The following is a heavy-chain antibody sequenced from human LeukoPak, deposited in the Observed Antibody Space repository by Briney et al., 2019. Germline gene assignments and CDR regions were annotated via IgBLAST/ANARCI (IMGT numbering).Heavy chain of an antibody. CDR2: IYYSGST. Sequence: SETQSLTCTVSGGSISSYYWSWIRQPPGKGLEWIGYIYYSGSTNYNPSLKSRVTISVDTSKNQFSLKLSSVTAADTAVYYCARAYYAKGAFDIWGQGTMVTVSS. CDR3: ARAYYAKGAFDI. V-gene: IGHV4-59*08. D-gene: IGHD2-2*01. J-gene: IGHJ3*02. CDR1: GGSISSYY.